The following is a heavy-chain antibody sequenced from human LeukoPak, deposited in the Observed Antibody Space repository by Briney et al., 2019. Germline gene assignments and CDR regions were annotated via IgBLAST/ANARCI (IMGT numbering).Heavy chain of an antibody. CDR1: GFTFRFYA. J-gene: IGHJ4*02. Sequence: GGSLRLSRAASGFTFRFYAMNWVRQAPGKGLEWVSSISSSSSYIYYADSVKGRFTISRDNAKNSLYLQMNSLRAEDTAVYYCARDRGCSSTSCYVGYFDYWGQGTLVTVSS. CDR3: ARDRGCSSTSCYVGYFDY. CDR2: ISSSSSYI. V-gene: IGHV3-21*01. D-gene: IGHD2-2*01.